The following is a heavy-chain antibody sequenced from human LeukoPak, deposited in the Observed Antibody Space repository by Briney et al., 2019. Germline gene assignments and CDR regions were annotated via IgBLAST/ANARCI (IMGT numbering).Heavy chain of an antibody. D-gene: IGHD6-19*01. CDR1: GGSISSSSYY. J-gene: IGHJ3*02. CDR3: ARDSPPGWPDAFDI. Sequence: SETLSLTCTVSGGSISSSSYYWGWIRQPPGKGLEWIGSIYYSGSTYYNPSLKSRVTISVDRSKNQFSLKLSSVTAADTAVYYCARDSPPGWPDAFDIWGQGTMVTVSS. V-gene: IGHV4-39*07. CDR2: IYYSGST.